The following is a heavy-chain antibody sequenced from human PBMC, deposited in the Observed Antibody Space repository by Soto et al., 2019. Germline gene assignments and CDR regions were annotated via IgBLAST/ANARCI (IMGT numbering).Heavy chain of an antibody. D-gene: IGHD3-10*01. J-gene: IGHJ4*02. V-gene: IGHV4-39*01. CDR1: GGSISSSSYY. Sequence: SETLSLTCTVSGGSISSSSYYWGWVRQPPGKGLEWIGSIYYSGSTYYNPSLKSRVTISVDTSKNQFSLKLSSVTAADTAVYYCARRGSGSYSDYWGQGTLVTVSS. CDR2: IYYSGST. CDR3: ARRGSGSYSDY.